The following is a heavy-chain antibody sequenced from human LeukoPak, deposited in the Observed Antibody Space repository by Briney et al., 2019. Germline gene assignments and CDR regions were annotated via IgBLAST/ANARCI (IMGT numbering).Heavy chain of an antibody. V-gene: IGHV4-59*01. Sequence: SEALSLTCTVSGGSISSYYWSWIRQPPGKGLEWIGYIYYSGSTNYNPSLKSRVTISVDTSKNQFSLKLSSVTAADTAVYYCARDLRGRDGYNKFDAFDIWGQGTMVTVSS. CDR3: ARDLRGRDGYNKFDAFDI. CDR2: IYYSGST. CDR1: GGSISSYY. J-gene: IGHJ3*02. D-gene: IGHD5-24*01.